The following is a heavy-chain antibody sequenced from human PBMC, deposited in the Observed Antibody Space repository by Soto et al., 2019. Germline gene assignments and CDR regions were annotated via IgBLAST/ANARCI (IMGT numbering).Heavy chain of an antibody. Sequence: GGSLRLSCAASGFTFSSYAMSWVRQAPGKGLEWVSAISGSGGSTYYADSVKGRFTISRDNSKNTLYLQMNSLRAEDTAVYYCAKDPTIFGVVIRGWFDPWGQGTLVTVS. CDR2: ISGSGGST. J-gene: IGHJ5*02. CDR1: GFTFSSYA. CDR3: AKDPTIFGVVIRGWFDP. V-gene: IGHV3-23*01. D-gene: IGHD3-3*01.